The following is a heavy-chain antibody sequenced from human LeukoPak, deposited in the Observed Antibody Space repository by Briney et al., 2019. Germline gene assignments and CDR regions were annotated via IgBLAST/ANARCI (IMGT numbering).Heavy chain of an antibody. J-gene: IGHJ4*02. CDR3: ARQPLTGYYRDFDY. CDR1: GGSISSSSYY. Sequence: SETLSLTCTVSGGSISSSSYYWGWIRQPPGKGLEWIGSIYYSGSTYYNPSLKSRVTISVDTSKNQFSLKLSSVTAADTAVYYCARQPLTGYYRDFDYWGQGTLVIVSS. CDR2: IYYSGST. V-gene: IGHV4-39*01. D-gene: IGHD3-9*01.